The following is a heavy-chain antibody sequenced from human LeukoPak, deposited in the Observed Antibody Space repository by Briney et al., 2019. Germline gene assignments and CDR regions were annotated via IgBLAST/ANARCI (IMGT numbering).Heavy chain of an antibody. J-gene: IGHJ3*02. Sequence: SSETLSLTCTVSGGSISSYYWSWIRQPPGKGLEWIGYIYYSGSTNYNPSLKSRVTISVDTSKNQFSLKLSSATAADTAVYYCVSHRVPARGGGFDIWGQGTIVTVSS. CDR2: IYYSGST. CDR3: VSHRVPARGGGFDI. D-gene: IGHD3-16*01. V-gene: IGHV4-59*01. CDR1: GGSISSYY.